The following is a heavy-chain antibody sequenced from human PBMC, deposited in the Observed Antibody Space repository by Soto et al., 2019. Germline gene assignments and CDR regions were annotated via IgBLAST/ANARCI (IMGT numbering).Heavy chain of an antibody. CDR2: ISGTGGNT. Sequence: EVQLLESGGGLVQPGGSLRLSCAASGFTFSSNAMTWVRQAPGKGLEWVSSISGTGGNTYYADSVKGRFTISRDNSKNTLYLQMNSLRAEDTAVYYCARYWGGSGTYNVYYYYYYMDVWGKGTTVTVSS. V-gene: IGHV3-23*01. J-gene: IGHJ6*03. CDR1: GFTFSSNA. CDR3: ARYWGGSGTYNVYYYYYYMDV. D-gene: IGHD3-10*01.